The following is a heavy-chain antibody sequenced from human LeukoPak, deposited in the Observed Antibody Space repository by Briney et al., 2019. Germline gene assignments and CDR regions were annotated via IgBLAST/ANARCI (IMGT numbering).Heavy chain of an antibody. CDR2: IYPGDSDT. V-gene: IGHV5-51*01. Sequence: GESLRISCKGSGYSFTSYWIGWVRQMPGKGLEWMGIIYPGDSDTRYSPSFQGQVTISADKSISTVYLQWSSLKASDTAMYYCARQEYCSGGSCYTWFDPWGQGTLVTVSS. J-gene: IGHJ5*02. CDR3: ARQEYCSGGSCYTWFDP. D-gene: IGHD2-15*01. CDR1: GYSFTSYW.